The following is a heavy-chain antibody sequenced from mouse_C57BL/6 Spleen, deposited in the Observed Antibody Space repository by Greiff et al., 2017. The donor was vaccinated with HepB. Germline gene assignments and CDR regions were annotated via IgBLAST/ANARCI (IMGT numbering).Heavy chain of an antibody. D-gene: IGHD1-1*01. Sequence: EVQLQQSGPELVKPGASVKMSCKASGYTFTDYNMHWVKQSHGKSLEWIGYINPNNGGTSYNQKFKGKATLTVNKSSSTAYMELRSLTSEDSAVYYCARWGDYGSSWRYYAMDYWGQGTSVTVSS. J-gene: IGHJ4*01. CDR3: ARWGDYGSSWRYYAMDY. CDR2: INPNNGGT. CDR1: GYTFTDYN. V-gene: IGHV1-22*01.